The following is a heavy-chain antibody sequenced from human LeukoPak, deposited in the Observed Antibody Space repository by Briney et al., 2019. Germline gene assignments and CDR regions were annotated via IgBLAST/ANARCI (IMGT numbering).Heavy chain of an antibody. CDR3: ARALGLGGSRYCFDY. V-gene: IGHV1-2*02. Sequence: ASVKVACKASGYTFTGYYMHWVRQAPGQGLEWMGWINPNSGGTNYAQKFQGRVTMTRDTSISTAYMELSRLRSDDTAVYYCARALGLGGSRYCFDYWGQGTLVTVSS. CDR1: GYTFTGYY. D-gene: IGHD1-26*01. J-gene: IGHJ4*02. CDR2: INPNSGGT.